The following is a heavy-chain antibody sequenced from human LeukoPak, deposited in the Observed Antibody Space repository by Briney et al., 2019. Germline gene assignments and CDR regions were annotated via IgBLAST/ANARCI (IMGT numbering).Heavy chain of an antibody. CDR3: ARVIAPTTVTPYYYYGMDV. J-gene: IGHJ6*02. Sequence: PSETLSLTCAVYGGSFSGYYWSWIRQPPGKGLEWIGEINHSGSTNYNPSLKSRVTISVDTSKNQFSLQLSSVTAADTAVYYCARVIAPTTVTPYYYYGMDVWGQGTTVTVSS. CDR2: INHSGST. D-gene: IGHD4-17*01. V-gene: IGHV4-34*01. CDR1: GGSFSGYY.